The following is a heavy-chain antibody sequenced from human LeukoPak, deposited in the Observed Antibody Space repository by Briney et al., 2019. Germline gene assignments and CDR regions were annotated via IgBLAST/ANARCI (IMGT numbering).Heavy chain of an antibody. CDR2: MYYSGST. CDR1: GGSITYYY. Sequence: SETLSLICTVSGGSITYYYWSWIRQPPGKGLEWIGYMYYSGSTDYNPSLKSRVTISVDTSKNQFSLKLRSVTAADTAVYYCARRVGKAADGNPFDIWGQGTMVTVSS. CDR3: ARRVGKAADGNPFDI. D-gene: IGHD6-13*01. J-gene: IGHJ3*02. V-gene: IGHV4-59*08.